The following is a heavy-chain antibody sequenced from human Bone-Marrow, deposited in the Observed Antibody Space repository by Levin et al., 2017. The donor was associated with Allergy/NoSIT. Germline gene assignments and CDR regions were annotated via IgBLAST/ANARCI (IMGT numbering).Heavy chain of an antibody. CDR2: ISWNSGSI. CDR3: AKPAGYCTNGVCHTGGYFQH. J-gene: IGHJ1*01. D-gene: IGHD2-8*01. CDR1: GFTFDDYA. V-gene: IGHV3-9*01. Sequence: GGSLRLSCAASGFTFDDYAMHWVRQAPGKGLEWVSGISWNSGSIGYADSVKGRFTISRDNAKNSLYLQMNSLRAEDTALYYCAKPAGYCTNGVCHTGGYFQHWGQGTLVTVSS.